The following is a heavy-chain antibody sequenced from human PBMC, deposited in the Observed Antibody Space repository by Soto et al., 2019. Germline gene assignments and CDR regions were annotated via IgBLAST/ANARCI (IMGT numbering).Heavy chain of an antibody. D-gene: IGHD6-13*01. V-gene: IGHV3-23*01. CDR1: GFTFSSYA. J-gene: IGHJ4*02. CDR2: ISGSGGST. Sequence: GGSLRLSCAASGFTFSSYAMSWVRQAPWKGLEWVSAISGSGGSTYYADSVKGRFTISRDNSKNSLYLQMNSLRGEDTAVYYCARKPYSSSWSDYWGQGTLVTVSS. CDR3: ARKPYSSSWSDY.